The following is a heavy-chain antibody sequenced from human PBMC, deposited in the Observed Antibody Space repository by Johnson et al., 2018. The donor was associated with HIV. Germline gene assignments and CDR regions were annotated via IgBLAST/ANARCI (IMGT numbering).Heavy chain of an antibody. D-gene: IGHD6-13*01. J-gene: IGHJ3*02. CDR2: IGTAGDT. CDR3: ARGIAAAAMTLHAFDI. V-gene: IGHV3-13*01. Sequence: MLLVESGGGLIQPGGSLRLSCAASGFTFSNYDMYWVRQATGKGLEWVSGIGTAGDTYYADSLKGRFTISREDAKNSLYLQMNSLRAEDTAVYYCARGIAAAAMTLHAFDIWGQGTMVTVSS. CDR1: GFTFSNYD.